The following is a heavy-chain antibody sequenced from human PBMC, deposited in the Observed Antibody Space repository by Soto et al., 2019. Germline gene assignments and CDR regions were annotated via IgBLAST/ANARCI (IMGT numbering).Heavy chain of an antibody. CDR2: IWYDGSNK. CDR3: ARAKGYCSGGSCYPRH. CDR1: GFTFSSYG. V-gene: IGHV3-33*01. D-gene: IGHD2-15*01. Sequence: GSLRLSCAASGFTFSSYGMHWVRQAPGKGLEWVAVIWYDGSNKYYADSVKGRFTISRDNSKNTLYLQMNSLRAEDTAVYYCARAKGYCSGGSCYPRHWGQGTLVTV. J-gene: IGHJ4*02.